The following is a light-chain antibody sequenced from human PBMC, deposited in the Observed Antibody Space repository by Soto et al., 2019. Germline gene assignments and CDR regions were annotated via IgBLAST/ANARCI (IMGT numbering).Light chain of an antibody. CDR1: QSPLYDSNNKNY. Sequence: DIVMTQSPDSLAVSLGERATINCKSSQSPLYDSNNKNYLAWYQQKPGQPPKLLIYWASTRESGVPDRFSGSGSGTDFTLTISSLQAEDGAVYYCQQYYSTLALTFGGGTKVEIK. J-gene: IGKJ4*01. CDR3: QQYYSTLALT. V-gene: IGKV4-1*01. CDR2: WAS.